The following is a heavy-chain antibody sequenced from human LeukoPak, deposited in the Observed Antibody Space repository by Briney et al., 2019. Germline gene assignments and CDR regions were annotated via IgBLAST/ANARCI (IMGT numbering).Heavy chain of an antibody. V-gene: IGHV1-69*05. Sequence: SVKVSCKASGGTFSSYAISWVRQAPGQGLEWMGGIIPIFGTANYAQKFQGRVTITTDESTSTAYMELSSLRSEDTAVYYCARVSPTTVTRRGGYFDYWGQGTLVTVS. J-gene: IGHJ4*02. CDR2: IIPIFGTA. D-gene: IGHD4-17*01. CDR1: GGTFSSYA. CDR3: ARVSPTTVTRRGGYFDY.